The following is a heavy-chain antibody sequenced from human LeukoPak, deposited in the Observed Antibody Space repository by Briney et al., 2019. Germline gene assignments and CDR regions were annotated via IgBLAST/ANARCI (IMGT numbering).Heavy chain of an antibody. CDR2: ISYDGSNK. J-gene: IGHJ4*02. CDR3: AKLGGGKVSSRAAAGQHFDY. Sequence: PGGSLRLSCAASGFTFSSYGMHWVRQAPGKGLEWVAVISYDGSNKYYADSVKGRFTISRDNSKNTLYLQMNSLRAEDTAVYYCAKLGGGKVSSRAAAGQHFDYWGQGTLVTVSS. D-gene: IGHD6-13*01. CDR1: GFTFSSYG. V-gene: IGHV3-30*18.